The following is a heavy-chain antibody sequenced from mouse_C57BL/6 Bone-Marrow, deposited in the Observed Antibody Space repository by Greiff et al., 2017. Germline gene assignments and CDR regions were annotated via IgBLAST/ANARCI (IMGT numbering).Heavy chain of an antibody. CDR3: ARERIITPGAMDY. CDR2: VYPYNGGT. J-gene: IGHJ4*01. D-gene: IGHD1-1*01. V-gene: IGHV1-36*01. Sequence: VQLQQSGPVLVKPGPSVKISCKASGFTFTDYYMHWVKQSHGKSLEWIGLVYPYNGGTSYNQKFKGKATLTVDTSSSTSYMELNSLTSEDSAVYYFARERIITPGAMDYWGQGTSVTVSS. CDR1: GFTFTDYY.